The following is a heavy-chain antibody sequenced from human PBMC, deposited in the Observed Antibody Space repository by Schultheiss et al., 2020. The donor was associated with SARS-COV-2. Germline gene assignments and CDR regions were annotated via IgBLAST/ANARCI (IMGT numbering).Heavy chain of an antibody. Sequence: SETLSLTCTVSGGSISSYYWSWIRQPAGKGLEWIGRIYTSGSTNYNPSLKSRVTMSVDTSKNQFSLKLSSVTAADTAVYYCAGFRGSSGWYDFDYWGQGTLGTVSS. V-gene: IGHV4-4*07. CDR3: AGFRGSSGWYDFDY. D-gene: IGHD6-19*01. CDR2: IYTSGST. J-gene: IGHJ4*02. CDR1: GGSISSYY.